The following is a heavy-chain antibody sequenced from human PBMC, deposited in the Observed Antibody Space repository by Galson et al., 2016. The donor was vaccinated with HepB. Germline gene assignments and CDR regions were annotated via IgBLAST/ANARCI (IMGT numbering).Heavy chain of an antibody. CDR3: AKDTSPQYDSSGYFTRRCMQY. CDR1: GLRFDDHA. D-gene: IGHD3-22*01. Sequence: SLRLSCAGSGLRFDDHAFHWVRQAPGKGLEWVSGISWNNGSIGYADSVKGRFTITRDNTNNSLHLQMKTLRPEDTAFYYCAKDTSPQYDSSGYFTRRCMQYWGQGTLVTVSS. V-gene: IGHV3-9*01. CDR2: ISWNNGSI. J-gene: IGHJ1*01.